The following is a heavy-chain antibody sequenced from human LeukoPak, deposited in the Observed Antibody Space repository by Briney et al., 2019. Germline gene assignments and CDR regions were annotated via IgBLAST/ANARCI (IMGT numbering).Heavy chain of an antibody. D-gene: IGHD5-24*01. V-gene: IGHV4-31*03. Sequence: PSETLSLTCTVSGGSISSGGYYWSWIRQHPGKGLEWIGYIYYSGSTYYNPSLKSRVTISVDTSKNQFSLKLSSVTAADTAVYYCARNNPNVEMATHDAFDIWGQGTMVTVSS. CDR1: GGSISSGGYY. CDR3: ARNNPNVEMATHDAFDI. J-gene: IGHJ3*02. CDR2: IYYSGST.